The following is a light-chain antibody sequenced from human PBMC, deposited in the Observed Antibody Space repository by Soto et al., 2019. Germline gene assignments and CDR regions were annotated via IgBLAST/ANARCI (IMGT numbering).Light chain of an antibody. J-gene: IGKJ2*01. CDR3: QQYKSRPYT. CDR1: QDIGGY. Sequence: DIQMTQSPSSLTASVGDRVTITCRASQDIGGYLAWVQQKPGKAPKSLIYAASSLRGGVASKFSGSGSGTEFTLTIDSLQPEDFASYYCQQYKSRPYTFGQGTKLEI. CDR2: AAS. V-gene: IGKV1-16*02.